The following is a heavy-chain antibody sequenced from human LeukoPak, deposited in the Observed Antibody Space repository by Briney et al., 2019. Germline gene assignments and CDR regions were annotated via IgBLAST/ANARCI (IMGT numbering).Heavy chain of an antibody. CDR2: IYYSGST. Sequence: SETLSLTCTVSGGSISNYYWSWIRQPPGKGLEWIGYIYYSGSTNYNPSLESRVTISVDTSKNQFPLKLDSVTAADTAVYYCARGRSGSYHSPFDYWGQGTLVTVSS. CDR3: ARGRSGSYHSPFDY. CDR1: GGSISNYY. D-gene: IGHD1-26*01. V-gene: IGHV4-59*13. J-gene: IGHJ4*02.